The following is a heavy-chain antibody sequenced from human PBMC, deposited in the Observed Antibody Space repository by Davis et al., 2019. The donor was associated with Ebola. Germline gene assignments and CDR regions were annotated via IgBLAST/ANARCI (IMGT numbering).Heavy chain of an antibody. D-gene: IGHD3-3*01. CDR1: GYTFNSYD. CDR2: MNPNSGNT. J-gene: IGHJ6*02. Sequence: ASVKVSCKASGYTFNSYDINWVRQATGQGLEWMGWMNPNSGNTGYAQKFQGRVTMTRNTSISTAYMELSSLRSEDTAVYYCARTPPYYDFWSGTPSYYYYGMDVWGQGTTVTVSS. V-gene: IGHV1-8*01. CDR3: ARTPPYYDFWSGTPSYYYYGMDV.